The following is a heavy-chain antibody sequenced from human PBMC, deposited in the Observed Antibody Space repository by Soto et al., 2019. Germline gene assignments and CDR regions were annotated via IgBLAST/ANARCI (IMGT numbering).Heavy chain of an antibody. Sequence: GESLKISCKGSGYSFTSYWISWVRQMPGKGLEWMGRIDPSDSYTNYSPSFQGHVTISADKSISTAYLQWSSLKAPDTAMYYCVTPLYVYGLTGGNDDAFDIRAQGTMVTVSS. CDR1: GYSFTSYW. CDR3: VTPLYVYGLTGGNDDAFDI. J-gene: IGHJ3*02. CDR2: IDPSDSYT. V-gene: IGHV5-10-1*01. D-gene: IGHD7-27*01.